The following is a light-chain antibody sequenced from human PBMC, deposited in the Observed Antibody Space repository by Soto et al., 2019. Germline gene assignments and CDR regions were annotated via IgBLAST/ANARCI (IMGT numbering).Light chain of an antibody. Sequence: QSVLTQPASVSGSPGQSITISCTGTSSDVGGYNYVSWYQQHPGKAPKLMIYEVSNRPSGVSNRFFGSKSGNTASLTISGLQAEDEADYYCNSYPSSTTRYVFGTGTNVTVL. CDR3: NSYPSSTTRYV. CDR2: EVS. V-gene: IGLV2-14*01. CDR1: SSDVGGYNY. J-gene: IGLJ1*01.